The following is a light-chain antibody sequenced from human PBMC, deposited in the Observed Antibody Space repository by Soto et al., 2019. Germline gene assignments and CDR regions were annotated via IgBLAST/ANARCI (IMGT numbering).Light chain of an antibody. CDR3: QQRSNWLFT. V-gene: IGKV3-11*01. Sequence: EIVLTQSPATLSLSPGERATLSCRASQSVSSYLAWYQQKPGQAPRLLISDASNRATGIPAWFSGSGSGTDFTLTISSLEPEDFAVYYCQQRSNWLFTFGPGTKVDIK. J-gene: IGKJ3*01. CDR1: QSVSSY. CDR2: DAS.